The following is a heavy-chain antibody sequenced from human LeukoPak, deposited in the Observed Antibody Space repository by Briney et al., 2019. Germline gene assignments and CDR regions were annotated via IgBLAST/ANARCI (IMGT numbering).Heavy chain of an antibody. CDR1: GFTFDIAW. Sequence: GGSLRLSCAVSGFTFDIAWMNWVRQAPGEGLKWVGRIKSKNDGAATDYAAPVRGRFTISTDDSKNTLYLQMNSLKTEDTAVYYCVSRDAYKPRYFMDVWGKGTTVTVSS. V-gene: IGHV3-15*01. J-gene: IGHJ6*03. CDR3: VSRDAYKPRYFMDV. CDR2: IKSKNDGAAT. D-gene: IGHD5-24*01.